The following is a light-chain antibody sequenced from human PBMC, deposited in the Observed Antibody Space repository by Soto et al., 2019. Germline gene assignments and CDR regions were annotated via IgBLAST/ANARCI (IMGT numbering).Light chain of an antibody. CDR2: EVT. Sequence: SALTQPASVSGSPGQSITISCTGTSSDVGAYNYVSWYQHHPGKVTKLLIYEVTNRPSGGSDRFSGSKSGNTPSLTISGLQAEDEADYYCSSKRDSSTLFVFGTGTKVTVL. J-gene: IGLJ1*01. V-gene: IGLV2-14*01. CDR3: SSKRDSSTLFV. CDR1: SSDVGAYNY.